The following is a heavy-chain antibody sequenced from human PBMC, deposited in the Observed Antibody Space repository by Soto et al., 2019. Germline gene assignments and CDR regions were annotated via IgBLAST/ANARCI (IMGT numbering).Heavy chain of an antibody. V-gene: IGHV3-30*03. CDR1: GFTFSNYG. CDR2: ISYDGNDR. Sequence: QXQLVXSGXGVVXPGRSLTVSXAASGFTFSNYGMHWVRQPPGKGLEWVAVISYDGNDRHYTDSVKGRFTISRDNSKXXXXXXXXXXXXXXXXXXXXXXXVDXSPFEYWGQGTLVTVSS. J-gene: IGHJ4*02. CDR3: XXXVDXSPFEY.